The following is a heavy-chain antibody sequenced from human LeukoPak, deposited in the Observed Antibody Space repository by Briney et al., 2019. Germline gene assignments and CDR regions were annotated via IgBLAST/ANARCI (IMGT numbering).Heavy chain of an antibody. J-gene: IGHJ5*02. V-gene: IGHV4-59*01. CDR1: GGSISSYY. Sequence: SETLSLTCTVSGGSISSYYWSWIRQPPGKGLEWIGYIYYSGSTNYNPSLKSRVTISVDTSKNRFSLKLSSVTAADTAVYYCARLSPPHSADPWGQGTLVTVSS. CDR2: IYYSGST. CDR3: ARLSPPHSADP.